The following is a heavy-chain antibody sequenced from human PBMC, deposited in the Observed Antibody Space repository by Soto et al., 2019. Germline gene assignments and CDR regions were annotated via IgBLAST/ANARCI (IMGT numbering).Heavy chain of an antibody. CDR1: GGTFRSYA. V-gene: IGHV1-69*13. J-gene: IGHJ6*02. CDR3: ARYRVDRYGPVPANGMDV. D-gene: IGHD5-18*01. CDR2: IIPIFSTS. Sequence: ASVKVSCKASGGTFRSYAISWVRQAPGQGLEWMGGIIPIFSTSNQAQKFQGRVTITADESTSTAYMELSSLRSEDTAVYYCARYRVDRYGPVPANGMDVWGQGTTVTVSS.